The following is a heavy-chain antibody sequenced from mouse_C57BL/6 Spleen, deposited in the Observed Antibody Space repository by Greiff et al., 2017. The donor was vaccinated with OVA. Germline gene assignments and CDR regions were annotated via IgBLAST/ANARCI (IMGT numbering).Heavy chain of an antibody. D-gene: IGHD1-1*01. Sequence: QVQLQQPGAELVMPGASVKLSCKASGYTFTSYWMHWVKQRPGQGLEWIGEIDPSDSYTNYNQKFKGKSTLTVDKSSSTAYMQLSSLTSEDSAVYYCARSGVVRDYWGQGTTLTVSS. J-gene: IGHJ2*01. CDR3: ARSGVVRDY. CDR1: GYTFTSYW. CDR2: IDPSDSYT. V-gene: IGHV1-69*01.